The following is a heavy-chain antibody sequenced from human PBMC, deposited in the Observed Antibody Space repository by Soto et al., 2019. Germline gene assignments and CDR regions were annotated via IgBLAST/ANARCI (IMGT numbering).Heavy chain of an antibody. J-gene: IGHJ3*02. CDR1: GGSISSYY. Sequence: QVQLQESGPGLVKPSETLSLTCTVSGGSISSYYWSWIRQPPGKGLEWIGYIYYSGSTNYNPSLKSRVTISVDTYKNQFYMKLSSVTAADTAVYYCARDCSGGSCYSDAFDIWGQGTMVTVSS. D-gene: IGHD2-15*01. CDR3: ARDCSGGSCYSDAFDI. V-gene: IGHV4-59*01. CDR2: IYYSGST.